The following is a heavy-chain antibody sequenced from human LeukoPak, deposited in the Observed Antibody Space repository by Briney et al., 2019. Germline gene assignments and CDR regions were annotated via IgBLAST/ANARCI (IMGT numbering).Heavy chain of an antibody. J-gene: IGHJ4*02. CDR1: GFTFSRLS. D-gene: IGHD6-19*01. CDR2: ISYDGSNK. CDR3: AKAAERWLAYFDY. V-gene: IGHV3-30*18. Sequence: PGGSLRLACAAAGFTFSRLSKECDRQAPGKGLEWVAAISYDGSNKYYAESVKGRFTISRDNSQNTLYLQMNSLRAEDTAVYYCAKAAERWLAYFDYWGQGTLVTVSS.